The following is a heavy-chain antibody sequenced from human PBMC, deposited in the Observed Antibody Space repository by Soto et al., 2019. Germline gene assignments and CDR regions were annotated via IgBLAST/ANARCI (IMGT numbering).Heavy chain of an antibody. V-gene: IGHV1-58*02. CDR3: AIDYGDYDYAFDI. J-gene: IGHJ3*02. CDR1: GFTFTSSA. Sequence: SVKVSCKASGFTFTSSAMQWVRQARGQRLEWIGWIGVGSGNTNYAQKFQERVTITRDISTSTAYMELRSLRSDDTAVYYCAIDYGDYDYAFDIWGQGTLVTVSS. CDR2: IGVGSGNT. D-gene: IGHD4-17*01.